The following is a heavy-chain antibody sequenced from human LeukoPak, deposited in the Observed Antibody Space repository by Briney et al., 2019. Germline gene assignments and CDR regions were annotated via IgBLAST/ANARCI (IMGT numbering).Heavy chain of an antibody. D-gene: IGHD6-13*01. V-gene: IGHV1-69*13. CDR3: ARDISSSWYGAYYYMDV. CDR2: IIPIFGTA. J-gene: IGHJ6*03. CDR1: GGTFSSYA. Sequence: SVKVSCKASGGTFSSYAINWVRQAPGQGLEWMGGIIPIFGTANYAQKFQGRVTITADDSTSTAYMELSSLRSEDTAVYYCARDISSSWYGAYYYMDVWGKGTTVTISS.